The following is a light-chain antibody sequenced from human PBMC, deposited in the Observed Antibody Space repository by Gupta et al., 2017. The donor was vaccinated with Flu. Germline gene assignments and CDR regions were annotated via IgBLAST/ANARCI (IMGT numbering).Light chain of an antibody. CDR3: DSLESSCYFVV. V-gene: IGLV3-19*01. Sequence: TIRISGKGDSMGSDYAGWYQQNSGQAPVLLIYGTNTRFTGVPERFSGSTLGNTADLTLTGVQAEDEADYYWDSLESSCYFVVFGGGTKLTVL. J-gene: IGLJ3*02. CDR1: SMGSDY. CDR2: GTN.